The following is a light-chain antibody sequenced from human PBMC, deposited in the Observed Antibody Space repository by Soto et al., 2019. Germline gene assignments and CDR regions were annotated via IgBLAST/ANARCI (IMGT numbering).Light chain of an antibody. Sequence: QSALTQPPSASGSPGQSVAISCSGTSSDVGGYNYVSWYQQHPGKAPKLMIYDVNKRPSGVPDRFSGSKSGNTASLTVSGLQAEDEADYHCISYAGSNKPAFGGGTKVTV. CDR3: ISYAGSNKPA. J-gene: IGLJ2*01. CDR2: DVN. CDR1: SSDVGGYNY. V-gene: IGLV2-8*01.